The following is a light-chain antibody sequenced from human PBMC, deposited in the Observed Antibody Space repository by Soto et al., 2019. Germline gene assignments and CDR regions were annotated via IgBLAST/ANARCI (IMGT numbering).Light chain of an antibody. CDR1: SSDVGASNY. CDR2: EVA. J-gene: IGLJ2*01. Sequence: QSALTQPPSASGSPGQSITISCTGTSSDVGASNYVSWYRQYPGTPPQLVISEVAKRPSGVPNRFSGSKSGYTASLTISGLQAADEADYYCYSYAGSYTFIFGGGTKVTVL. V-gene: IGLV2-8*01. CDR3: YSYAGSYTFI.